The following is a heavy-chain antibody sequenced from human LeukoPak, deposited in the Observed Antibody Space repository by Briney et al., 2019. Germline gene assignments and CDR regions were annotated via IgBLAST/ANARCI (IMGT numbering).Heavy chain of an antibody. J-gene: IGHJ4*02. Sequence: GGSLRLSCAASGFSVGDNYVTWVRQPPGKGLEWVSVIYRDGSTYYADSVKGRFTISRDNSKNTLYLQMNSLRVEDTAVYYCTDAVAGWGQGTLVTVPS. V-gene: IGHV3-53*05. CDR2: IYRDGST. CDR3: TDAVAG. CDR1: GFSVGDNY. D-gene: IGHD4-23*01.